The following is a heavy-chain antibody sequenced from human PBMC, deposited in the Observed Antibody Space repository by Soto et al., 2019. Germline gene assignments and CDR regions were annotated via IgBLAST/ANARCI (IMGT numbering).Heavy chain of an antibody. CDR3: ASGGHVDY. V-gene: IGHV3-7*01. Sequence: PGGSLRLSCAASGLTFRSYAMSWVRQAPGKGLEWVANIDEGGSETNYVDSVKGRFSISRDNAENSLYLQMNSLRVDDTAVYYCASGGHVDYCGQGTPVTSPQ. J-gene: IGHJ4*02. CDR2: IDEGGSET. CDR1: GLTFRSYA. D-gene: IGHD3-16*01.